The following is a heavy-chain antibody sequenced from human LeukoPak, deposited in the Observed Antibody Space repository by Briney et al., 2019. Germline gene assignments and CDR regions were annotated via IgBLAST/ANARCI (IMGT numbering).Heavy chain of an antibody. D-gene: IGHD1-26*01. CDR1: GYTLTELS. V-gene: IGHV1-24*01. J-gene: IGHJ4*02. Sequence: ASVKVSCKVSGYTLTELSMHWVRQAPGKGLEWMGGFDPEDGETIYAQKFQGRVTMTEDTSTDTANMELSSLRSEDTAVYYCATPLAPGATSLIDYWGQGTLVTVSS. CDR3: ATPLAPGATSLIDY. CDR2: FDPEDGET.